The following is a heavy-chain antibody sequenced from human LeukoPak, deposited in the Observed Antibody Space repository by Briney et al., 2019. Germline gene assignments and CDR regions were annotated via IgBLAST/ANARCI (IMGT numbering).Heavy chain of an antibody. CDR1: GFTFSSYE. D-gene: IGHD4-17*01. V-gene: IGHV3-48*03. CDR2: ISSSGSTI. Sequence: GGSLRLSCAASGFTFSSYEMNWVRQAPGKGLEWVSYISSSGSTIYYADSVKGRFTISRDNSKNTLYLQMNSLRAEDTAVYYCARPLRDYGSAFDIWGQGTMVTVSS. CDR3: ARPLRDYGSAFDI. J-gene: IGHJ3*02.